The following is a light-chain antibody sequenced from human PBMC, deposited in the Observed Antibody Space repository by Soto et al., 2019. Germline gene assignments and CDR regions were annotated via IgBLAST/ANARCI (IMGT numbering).Light chain of an antibody. V-gene: IGKV3-20*01. J-gene: IGKJ2*01. CDR1: QSVSRNF. CDR2: GAS. CDR3: QQFGRSSYT. Sequence: EIVLTQSPGTLSLSPGERATLSCGASQSVSRNFLAWYQQKPGQAPRLLIYGASNRATGIPDRFSGSGSVTAFTLTISRLEPEYFAVYYCQQFGRSSYTFGQGTKLDIK.